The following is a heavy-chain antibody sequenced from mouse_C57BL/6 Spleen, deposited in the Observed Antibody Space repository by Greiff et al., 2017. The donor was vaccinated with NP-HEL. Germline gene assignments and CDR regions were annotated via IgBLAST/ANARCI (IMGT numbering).Heavy chain of an antibody. CDR1: GFTFSSYG. D-gene: IGHD2-4*01. V-gene: IGHV5-6*01. CDR2: ISSGGSYT. J-gene: IGHJ3*01. CDR3: AAYYDYFAY. Sequence: DVHLVESGGDLVKPGGSLKLSCAASGFTFSSYGMSWVRQTPDKRLEWVATISSGGSYTYYPDSVKGRFTISRDNAKNTLYLQMSSLKSEDTAMYYCAAYYDYFAYWGQGTLVTVSA.